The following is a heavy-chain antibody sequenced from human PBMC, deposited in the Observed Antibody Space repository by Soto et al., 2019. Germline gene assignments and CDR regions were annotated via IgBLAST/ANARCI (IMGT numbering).Heavy chain of an antibody. Sequence: ASVKVSCKASGYTFTNYGISWVRQAPGQGLEWMGWISAYNGNTNYAQGLQGRVTMTTDTSTSTAYMELRSLRSDDTAVYYCARDYHDTRGRAYAIWGQGTRVTVSS. CDR1: GYTFTNYG. J-gene: IGHJ3*02. CDR2: ISAYNGNT. CDR3: ARDYHDTRGRAYAI. V-gene: IGHV1-18*01. D-gene: IGHD3-22*01.